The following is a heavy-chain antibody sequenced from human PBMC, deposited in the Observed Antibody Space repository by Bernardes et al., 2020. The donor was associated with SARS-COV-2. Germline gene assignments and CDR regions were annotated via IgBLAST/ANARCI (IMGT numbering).Heavy chain of an antibody. CDR3: ARDRGVRGVIDY. CDR1: GFTFSSYW. J-gene: IGHJ4*02. V-gene: IGHV3-74*01. CDR2: VNTDGIST. Sequence: GGSLRLSCAASGFTFSSYWMHWVRQAPGKGLVWVSRVNTDGISTTYADSVKGRFTISRDNAKNTLSLQMNSLRAEDTAVYYCARDRGVRGVIDYWGQGILVTVSS. D-gene: IGHD3-10*01.